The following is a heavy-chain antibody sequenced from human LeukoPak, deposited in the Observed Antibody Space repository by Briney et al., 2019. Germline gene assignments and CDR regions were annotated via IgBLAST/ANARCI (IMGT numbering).Heavy chain of an antibody. Sequence: SETLSLTCTVSGDSISSYYWSWIRQPAGKGLEWIGRMSSSGRSDYNPSLKSRVTMSVDTSKNQFSLKLSSVTAADTAVYYCARVRSGGLDYWGQGTLVTVSS. CDR1: GDSISSYY. CDR3: ARVRSGGLDY. V-gene: IGHV4-4*07. CDR2: MSSSGRS. D-gene: IGHD3-3*01. J-gene: IGHJ4*02.